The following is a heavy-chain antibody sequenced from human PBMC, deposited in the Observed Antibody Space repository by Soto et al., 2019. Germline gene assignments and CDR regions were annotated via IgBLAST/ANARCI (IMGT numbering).Heavy chain of an antibody. D-gene: IGHD3-9*01. Sequence: QVQLQQWGAGLLKPSETLSLTCAVNGGSFSGYYWNWIRQSAGKGLEWIGRVHHSGTTNYNPSLKSRLTMSLETWKNHFSLQLNSVTAAAPAMYYCVRQKGFFDWSSHVTGPGGMDVWGQGTSVTVSS. CDR1: GGSFSGYY. CDR2: VHHSGTT. J-gene: IGHJ6*02. V-gene: IGHV4-34*01. CDR3: VRQKGFFDWSSHVTGPGGMDV.